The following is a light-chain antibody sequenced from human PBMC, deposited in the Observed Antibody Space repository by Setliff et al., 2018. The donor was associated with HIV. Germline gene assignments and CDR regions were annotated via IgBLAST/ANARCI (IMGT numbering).Light chain of an antibody. CDR3: QVWDSSSDHPD. V-gene: IGLV3-21*04. Sequence: SYELTQPPSVSVAPGKTARITCGGNNIGSKSVHWYQQKPGQAPVLVIYYDSDRPSGIPERFSGSNSGNTATLTISRVEAGDEADYYCQVWDSSSDHPDFGTGTKSPS. CDR2: YDS. J-gene: IGLJ1*01. CDR1: NIGSKS.